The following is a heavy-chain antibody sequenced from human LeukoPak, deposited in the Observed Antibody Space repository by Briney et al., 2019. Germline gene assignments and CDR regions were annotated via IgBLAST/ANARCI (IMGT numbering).Heavy chain of an antibody. CDR1: GFSFSSYS. CDR3: ARPRLEYCSGGSCFDAFDI. Sequence: PGGSLRLSCAASGFSFSSYSMNWVRQAPGKGLEWISSISPSTSTIYYADSVKGRFTISRDNAENSLYPQMNSLTAEDTAIYSCARPRLEYCSGGSCFDAFDIWGQGTMVTVSS. D-gene: IGHD2-15*01. CDR2: ISPSTSTI. J-gene: IGHJ3*02. V-gene: IGHV3-48*01.